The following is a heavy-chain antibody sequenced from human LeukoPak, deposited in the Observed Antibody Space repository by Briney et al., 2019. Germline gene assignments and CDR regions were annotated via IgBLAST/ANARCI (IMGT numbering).Heavy chain of an antibody. CDR1: GFTFSSYG. CDR3: AKLIDYGGNSVSY. V-gene: IGHV3-30*18. J-gene: IGHJ4*02. Sequence: GRALRLSCAASGFTFSSYGMHWVRQAPGKGLEWGAVISYDGSNKYYADSVKGRFTISRANSKNTLYLQMNSLRAEDTAVYYCAKLIDYGGNSVSYWGQGTLVTVSS. D-gene: IGHD4-23*01. CDR2: ISYDGSNK.